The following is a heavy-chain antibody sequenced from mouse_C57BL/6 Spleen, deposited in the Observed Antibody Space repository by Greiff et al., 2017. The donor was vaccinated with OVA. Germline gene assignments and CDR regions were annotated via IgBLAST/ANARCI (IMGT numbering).Heavy chain of an antibody. D-gene: IGHD1-1*01. V-gene: IGHV1-55*01. Sequence: QVQLHQPGAELVKPGASVKMSCKASGYTFTSYWITWVKQRPGQGLEWIGDIYPGSGSTNYNEKFKSKATLTVDTSSSTAYMQLSSLTSEDSAVYYCVITTVVDYYFDYWGQGTTLTVSS. CDR1: GYTFTSYW. CDR2: IYPGSGST. J-gene: IGHJ2*01. CDR3: VITTVVDYYFDY.